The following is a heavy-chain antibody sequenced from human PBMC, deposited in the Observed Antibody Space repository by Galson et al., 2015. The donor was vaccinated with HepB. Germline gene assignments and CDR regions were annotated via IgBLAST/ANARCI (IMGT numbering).Heavy chain of an antibody. V-gene: IGHV3-23*01. J-gene: IGHJ4*02. CDR1: GFTFSSYA. D-gene: IGHD2-2*01. Sequence: SLRLSCAASGFTFSSYAMSWVRQAPGKGLEWVSTISSGADATYYADSVKGRFTISRDNSKNTLYLQMDGLRAEDTAVFFCAKYPLPSRRGVFDLWGQGTLVTASS. CDR2: ISSGADAT. CDR3: AKYPLPSRRGVFDL.